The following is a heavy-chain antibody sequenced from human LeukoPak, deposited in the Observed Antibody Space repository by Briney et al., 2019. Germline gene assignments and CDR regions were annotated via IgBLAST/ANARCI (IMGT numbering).Heavy chain of an antibody. CDR1: GYTFTSYA. V-gene: IGHV1-18*01. CDR3: GTIFGVVANDAFDI. CDR2: ISAYNGNT. J-gene: IGHJ3*02. D-gene: IGHD3-3*01. Sequence: ASVKVSCKASGYTFTSYAMNWVRQAPGQGLEWMGWISAYNGNTNYAQKLQGRVTMTTDTSTSTAYMELRSLRSDDTAVYYCGTIFGVVANDAFDIWGQGTMVTVSS.